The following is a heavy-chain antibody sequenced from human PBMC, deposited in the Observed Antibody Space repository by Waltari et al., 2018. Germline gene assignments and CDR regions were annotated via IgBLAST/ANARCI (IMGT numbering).Heavy chain of an antibody. CDR3: ARLSYGSGWGYYYGMDV. V-gene: IGHV4-39*07. D-gene: IGHD3-10*01. Sequence: QLQLQESGPGLVKPSETLSLTCTVSGGSISSSSYYWGWIRQPPGKGLEWIGSIYYSGSTYYTPSLKSRVTISVDTSKNQFSLKLSSVTAADTAVYYCARLSYGSGWGYYYGMDVWGQGTTVTVSS. CDR2: IYYSGST. J-gene: IGHJ6*02. CDR1: GGSISSSSYY.